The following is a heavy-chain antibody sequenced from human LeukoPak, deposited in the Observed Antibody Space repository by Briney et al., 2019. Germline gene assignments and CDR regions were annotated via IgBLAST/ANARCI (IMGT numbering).Heavy chain of an antibody. V-gene: IGHV5-51*01. J-gene: IGHJ4*02. CDR1: GYNFSNSW. Sequence: GESLKISCKGSGYNFSNSWIGWVRQVPGKGLEWMGIIFPGDSDIKYNPSFEGQVTISADKSINTAYLQWSSLKASDTAMYYCARQGVPSVLIVFDYWGQGTLVTVSS. CDR3: ARQGVPSVLIVFDY. D-gene: IGHD2-2*01. CDR2: IFPGDSDI.